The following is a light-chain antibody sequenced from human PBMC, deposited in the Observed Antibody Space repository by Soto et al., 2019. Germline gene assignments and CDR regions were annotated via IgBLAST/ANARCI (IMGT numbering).Light chain of an antibody. J-gene: IGLJ2*01. CDR1: SSDVGSYDL. V-gene: IGLV2-23*01. CDR2: EAS. CDR3: CSYAGTNTWV. Sequence: QSALTQPASVSGSPGQAITISCTGTSSDVGSYDLVSWFQQHPGKAPKLMIYEASKRPSGVSNRFSGSKSGNTASLTISGLQAEDEAEYYCCSYAGTNTWVFGGGTKLTVL.